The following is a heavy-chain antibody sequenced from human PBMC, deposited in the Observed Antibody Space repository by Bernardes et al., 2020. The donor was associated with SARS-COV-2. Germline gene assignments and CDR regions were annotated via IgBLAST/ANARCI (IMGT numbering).Heavy chain of an antibody. CDR3: AKDGSIFMIRGVSTGGLDV. CDR1: GFTFSNYA. J-gene: IGHJ6*02. CDR2: ISGPGRT. V-gene: IGHV3-23*01. Sequence: GGSLRLSCSASGFTFSNYAMSWVRQAPGKGLEWVSDISGPGRTYYADSVKGRFTISRDNSKNTLYLQMNSLRTDDTAVYFCAKDGSIFMIRGVSTGGLDVWGQGTTVTVSS. D-gene: IGHD3-10*01.